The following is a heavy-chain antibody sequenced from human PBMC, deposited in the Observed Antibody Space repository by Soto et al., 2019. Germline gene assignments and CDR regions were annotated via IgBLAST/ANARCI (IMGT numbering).Heavy chain of an antibody. CDR2: ITWNSVST. V-gene: IGHV3-9*01. CDR3: AKERVRFLDA. J-gene: IGHJ5*02. CDR1: GFSFDDFA. D-gene: IGHD3-3*01. Sequence: QLVESGGGLVQPGGSLRLSCVASGFSFDDFAMHWVRQASGKGLEWISGITWNSVSTDYANSVKGRFTVSRDNAKNSLYLQMSSLTTEDTALYFCAKERVRFLDAWGQGTLVTVSS.